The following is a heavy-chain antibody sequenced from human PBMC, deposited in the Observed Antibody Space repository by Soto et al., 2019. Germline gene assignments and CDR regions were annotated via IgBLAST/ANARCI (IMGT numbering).Heavy chain of an antibody. CDR2: ISIDGRST. CDR1: GFTFSSYW. Sequence: EVQLLESGGGLVQSGGSLRLSCAASGFTFSSYWMFWVRQAPGKGLVWVSRISIDGRSTNYADSVKGRFTISRDNXKNMLYLQMNSLRAEDTAVYYCARAPYQQWYGRDVWGQGTTVTVSS. D-gene: IGHD6-19*01. V-gene: IGHV3-74*01. J-gene: IGHJ6*02. CDR3: ARAPYQQWYGRDV.